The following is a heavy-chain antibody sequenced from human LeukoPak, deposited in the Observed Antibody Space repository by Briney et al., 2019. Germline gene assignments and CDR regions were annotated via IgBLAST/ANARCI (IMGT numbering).Heavy chain of an antibody. D-gene: IGHD1-26*01. CDR2: IRYDGSNK. CDR1: GFTFSSYG. CDR3: AKDKGSYYDYYYYMDV. Sequence: SGGSLRLSCAASGFTFSSYGMHWVRQAPGKGLEWVAFIRYDGSNKYYADSVKGRFTISRDNSKNTLYLQMNSLRAEDTAVYYCAKDKGSYYDYYYYMDVWGKGTTVTVSS. J-gene: IGHJ6*03. V-gene: IGHV3-30*02.